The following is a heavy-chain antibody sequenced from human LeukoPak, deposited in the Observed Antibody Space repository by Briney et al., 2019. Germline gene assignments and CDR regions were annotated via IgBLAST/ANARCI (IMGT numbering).Heavy chain of an antibody. Sequence: GGSLRLSCAASEFTFSSYAVTWVRQAPGKGLEWVSSISGTGASTYYADSVKGRLTISRDNSKNTVYLQMNSLRAEDTAVYYCATSPPTGITVSYFDSWGQGTLVTVSS. CDR1: EFTFSSYA. CDR2: ISGTGAST. J-gene: IGHJ4*02. D-gene: IGHD4-17*01. V-gene: IGHV3-23*01. CDR3: ATSPPTGITVSYFDS.